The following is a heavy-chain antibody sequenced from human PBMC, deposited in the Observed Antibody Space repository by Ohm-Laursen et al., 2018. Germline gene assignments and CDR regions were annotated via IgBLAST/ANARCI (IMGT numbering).Heavy chain of an antibody. Sequence: SLRLSCAASGFTFSSYGMHWVRQAPGKGLEWVAVIWYDGSNEYYADSVKGRFTISRDNSKNTLYLQMNSLRAEDTAVYYCARDGAHAANFDYWGQGTLVTVSS. CDR3: ARDGAHAANFDY. D-gene: IGHD2-2*01. J-gene: IGHJ4*02. V-gene: IGHV3-33*01. CDR1: GFTFSSYG. CDR2: IWYDGSNE.